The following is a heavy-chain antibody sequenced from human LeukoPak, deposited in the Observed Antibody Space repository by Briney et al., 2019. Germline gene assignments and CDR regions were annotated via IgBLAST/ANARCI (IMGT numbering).Heavy chain of an antibody. CDR1: GYTFTSYY. J-gene: IGHJ4*02. CDR2: INPSGGST. V-gene: IGHV1-46*01. CDR3: ARDVPRGDYGEDYFDY. D-gene: IGHD4-17*01. Sequence: VSVKVSCKASGYTFTSYYMHWVRQAPGQGLEWMGIINPSGGSTSYAQKFQGRVTMTRDTSTSTVYMELSSLRSEDTAVYYCARDVPRGDYGEDYFDYWGQGTLVTVSS.